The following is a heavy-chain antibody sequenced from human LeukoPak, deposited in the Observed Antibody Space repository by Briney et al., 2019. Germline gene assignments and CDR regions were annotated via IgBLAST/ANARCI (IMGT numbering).Heavy chain of an antibody. CDR3: ARGRTYYYDSRGCYRPLYFDY. V-gene: IGHV4-34*01. CDR2: INHSGST. J-gene: IGHJ4*02. Sequence: SETLSLTRAVYGGSFSGYYWSWIRQPPGKGLEWIGEINHSGSTNYNPSLKSRVTISVDTSKNQFSLKLSSVTAADTAVYYCARGRTYYYDSRGCYRPLYFDYWGQGTLVTVSS. CDR1: GGSFSGYY. D-gene: IGHD3-22*01.